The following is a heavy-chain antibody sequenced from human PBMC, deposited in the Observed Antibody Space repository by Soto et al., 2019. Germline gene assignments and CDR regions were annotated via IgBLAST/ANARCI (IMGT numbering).Heavy chain of an antibody. CDR2: VHNSGST. J-gene: IGHJ4*02. Sequence: QVQLQESGPGLVKPSETLSLSCTVSGDPISRYHWSWIRQTPGKGLEWIGYVHNSGSTSYNPSLKSRVTISIDTSRKQFSLRLRSVTAADTAVYCCTGDRNNRVWYKYWGQGTLVTVSS. D-gene: IGHD6-19*01. V-gene: IGHV4-59*01. CDR1: GDPISRYH. CDR3: TGDRNNRVWYKY.